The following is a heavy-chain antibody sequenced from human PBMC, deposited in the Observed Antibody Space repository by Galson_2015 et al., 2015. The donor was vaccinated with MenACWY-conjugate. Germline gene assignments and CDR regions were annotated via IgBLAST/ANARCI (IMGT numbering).Heavy chain of an antibody. Sequence: SLRLSCAASGFTFRSSRLRWVRQAPGTGLEWVSYISSRSRPIYYADSVKGRFTISRDNAKNSLYLQMNSLRDEDTAVYYCASKLERRGYYYYGRDVGGQGTTVTVSS. V-gene: IGHV3-48*02. CDR3: ASKLERRGYYYYGRDV. J-gene: IGHJ6*02. CDR2: ISSRSRPI. D-gene: IGHD1-1*01. CDR1: GFTFRSSR.